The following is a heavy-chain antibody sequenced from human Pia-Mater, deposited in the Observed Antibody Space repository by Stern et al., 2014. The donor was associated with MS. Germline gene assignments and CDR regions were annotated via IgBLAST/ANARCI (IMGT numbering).Heavy chain of an antibody. D-gene: IGHD3-9*01. V-gene: IGHV1-69*01. J-gene: IGHJ6*02. CDR1: GGTFNVYA. CDR3: ARDGRHTDNYGLDV. Sequence: QVQLVQSGAEVKKPGSSVKLSCKASGGTFNVYAINWLRQAPGQGLEWMGGIIPIFGTANYAQKFQGRVTITADESTRTSSMQLSSLRYDDTAVYYCARDGRHTDNYGLDVWGQGTTVTVSS. CDR2: IIPIFGTA.